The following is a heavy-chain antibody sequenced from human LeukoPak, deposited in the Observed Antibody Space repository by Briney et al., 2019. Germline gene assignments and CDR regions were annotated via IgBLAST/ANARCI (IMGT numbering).Heavy chain of an antibody. D-gene: IGHD5-24*01. V-gene: IGHV3-74*01. CDR3: ARDEKEMATIPYYFDY. CDR1: GFTFSSYW. Sequence: GGSLRLSCAASGFTFSSYWMHWVRQAPGKGLVWVSRINSDGSSTSYADSVKGRFTISRDNAKNTLYLQMNSLRAEDTAVYYCARDEKEMATIPYYFDYWGQGTLVTVSS. J-gene: IGHJ4*02. CDR2: INSDGSST.